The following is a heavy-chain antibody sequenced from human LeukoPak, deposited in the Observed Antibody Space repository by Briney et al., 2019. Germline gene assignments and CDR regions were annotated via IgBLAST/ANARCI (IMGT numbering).Heavy chain of an antibody. J-gene: IGHJ4*02. V-gene: IGHV4-59*02. CDR3: ARIHRYCSGGACYVLDN. CDR1: GGSVSGYC. D-gene: IGHD2-15*01. Sequence: SETLSLTWVVSGGSVSGYCWGWIRQPPGRGLEWIGYVYYSGSTNYNPSFKSRITISVDTSRNQFSLQLSSVTAADTAVYYCARIHRYCSGGACYVLDNWGQGTLVAVSS. CDR2: VYYSGST.